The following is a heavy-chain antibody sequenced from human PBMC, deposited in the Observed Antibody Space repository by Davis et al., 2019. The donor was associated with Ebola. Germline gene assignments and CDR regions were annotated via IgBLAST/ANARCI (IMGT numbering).Heavy chain of an antibody. CDR2: INSDGSST. CDR3: AKVRFDYYYGMDV. J-gene: IGHJ6*02. CDR1: GFTFSSYW. D-gene: IGHD3-16*01. V-gene: IGHV3-74*01. Sequence: GESLKISCAASGFTFSSYWMHWVRQAPGKGLVWVSRINSDGSSTSYADSVKGRFTISRDNSKNTLYLQMNSLRAEDTAVYYCAKVRFDYYYGMDVWGQGTTVTVSS.